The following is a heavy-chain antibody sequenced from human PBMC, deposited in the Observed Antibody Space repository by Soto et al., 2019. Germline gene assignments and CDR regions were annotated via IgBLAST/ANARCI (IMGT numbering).Heavy chain of an antibody. CDR1: GGTFSSYT. V-gene: IGHV1-69*02. J-gene: IGHJ6*03. CDR2: IIPILGIA. CDR3: AITGRSDIVATKYYYYYMDV. Sequence: GASVKVSCKASGGTFSSYTISWVRQAPGQGLEWMGRIIPILGIANYAQKFQGRVTITADKSTSTAYMELSSLRSEDTAVYYCAITGRSDIVATKYYYYYMDVWGKGTTVTVSS. D-gene: IGHD5-12*01.